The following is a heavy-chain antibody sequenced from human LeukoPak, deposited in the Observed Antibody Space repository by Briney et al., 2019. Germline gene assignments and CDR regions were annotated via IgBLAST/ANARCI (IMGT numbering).Heavy chain of an antibody. V-gene: IGHV3-21*01. CDR3: AELGITMIGGV. D-gene: IGHD3-10*02. CDR1: GFTFSRNS. CDR2: ISTSSSYI. Sequence: GGSLRLSCAASGFTFSRNSMNWVRQPPGKGLEWVSSISTSSSYIYYADSVKGRFTISRDNAKNSLYLQMNSLRAEDTAVYYCAELGITMIGGVWGKGTTVTISS. J-gene: IGHJ6*04.